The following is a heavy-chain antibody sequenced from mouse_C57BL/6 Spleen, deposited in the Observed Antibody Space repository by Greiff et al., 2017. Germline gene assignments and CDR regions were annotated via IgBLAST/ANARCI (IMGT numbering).Heavy chain of an antibody. Sequence: VQLQQSGAELVRPGTSVKVSCKASGYAFTNYLIEWVKQRPGQGLEWIGVINPGSGGTNYNEKFKGKATLTADKSSSTAYMQLSSLTSEDSAVYFGAEDYGTSYYFDYWGQGTTLTVSS. CDR2: INPGSGGT. CDR1: GYAFTNYL. CDR3: AEDYGTSYYFDY. V-gene: IGHV1-54*01. J-gene: IGHJ2*01. D-gene: IGHD2-1*01.